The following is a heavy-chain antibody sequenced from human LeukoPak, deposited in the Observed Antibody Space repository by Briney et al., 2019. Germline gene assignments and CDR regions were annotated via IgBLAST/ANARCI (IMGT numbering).Heavy chain of an antibody. J-gene: IGHJ3*02. V-gene: IGHV3-30-3*01. D-gene: IGHD1-26*01. CDR1: GFTFSSYA. CDR2: ISYDGSNK. CDR3: ARVGYSGSYYFAFDI. Sequence: PGGSLRLSCAASGFTFSSYAMHWVRQAPGRGLEWVGVISYDGSNKYYADSVKGRFTISRDNSKNTLYLQMNSLRAEDTAVYYCARVGYSGSYYFAFDIWGQGTMVTVSS.